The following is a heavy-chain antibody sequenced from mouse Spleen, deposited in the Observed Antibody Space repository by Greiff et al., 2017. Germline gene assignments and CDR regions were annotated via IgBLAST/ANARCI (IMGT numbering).Heavy chain of an antibody. CDR2: IDPENGNT. CDR1: GFNIKDYY. V-gene: IGHV14-1*02. Sequence: EVKLVESGAELVRPGALVRLSCKASGFNIKDYYMHWVKQRPEQGLEWIGWIDPENGNTIYDPKFQGKASITADTSSNTAYLQLSSLTSEDTAVYYCARFLTGTGFDYWGQGTTLTVSS. D-gene: IGHD4-1*01. J-gene: IGHJ2*01. CDR3: ARFLTGTGFDY.